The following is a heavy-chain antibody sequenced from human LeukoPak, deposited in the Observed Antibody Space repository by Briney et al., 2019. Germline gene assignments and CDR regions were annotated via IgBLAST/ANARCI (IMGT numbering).Heavy chain of an antibody. Sequence: PGRSLRLSCAASGFTFSSYAMHWVRQAPGKGLEWVAVISYDGSNKYYADSVKGRFTISRDNSKNTLYLQMNSLRAEDTAVYYCAKPDRITIFTAGIDYWGQGTLVTVSS. CDR2: ISYDGSNK. V-gene: IGHV3-30*04. CDR1: GFTFSSYA. CDR3: AKPDRITIFTAGIDY. J-gene: IGHJ4*02. D-gene: IGHD3-9*01.